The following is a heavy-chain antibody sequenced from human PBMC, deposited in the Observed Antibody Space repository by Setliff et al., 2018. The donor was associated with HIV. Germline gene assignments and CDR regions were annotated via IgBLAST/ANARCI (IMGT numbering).Heavy chain of an antibody. D-gene: IGHD3-3*01. CDR1: GFTFSSYS. CDR2: ISSSSSTI. J-gene: IGHJ3*02. Sequence: AGGSLRLSCAASGFTFSSYSMNWVRQAPGKGLEWVSYISSSSSTIYYADSVKGRFTISRDNAKNSLYLQMNSLRAEDTAVYYCARPLSTSYNFWGDALAIWGQGTLVTVSS. CDR3: ARPLSTSYNFWGDALAI. V-gene: IGHV3-48*04.